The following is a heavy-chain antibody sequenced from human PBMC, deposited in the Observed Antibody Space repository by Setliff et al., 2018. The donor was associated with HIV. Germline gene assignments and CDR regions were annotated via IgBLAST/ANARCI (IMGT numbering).Heavy chain of an antibody. CDR2: IYYSGST. V-gene: IGHV4-59*01. CDR1: GGSISSYY. J-gene: IGHJ6*03. Sequence: PSETLSLTCTVSGGSISSYYWSWIRQPPGKGLEWIGYIYYSGSTNYNPSLKSRVTISVDTSKNQFSLKLSSVTAADTAVCYCARADIVVVPAAISSIFYYYYYMDVWGKGTTVTVSS. D-gene: IGHD2-2*01. CDR3: ARADIVVVPAAISSIFYYYYYMDV.